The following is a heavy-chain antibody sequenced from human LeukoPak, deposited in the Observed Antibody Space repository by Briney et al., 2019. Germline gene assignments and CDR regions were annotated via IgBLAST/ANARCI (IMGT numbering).Heavy chain of an antibody. CDR2: INPSGGST. J-gene: IGHJ5*02. CDR3: ARDLMRRNWFDP. CDR1: GYTFTSYY. V-gene: IGHV1-46*01. Sequence: ASVKVSCKASGYTFTSYYMHWVRQAPGQGLEWMGIINPSGGSTSYAQKFQGRVTMTRDTSTSTVYMELSSLRSEDTAVYYSARDLMRRNWFDPWGQGTLVTVSS.